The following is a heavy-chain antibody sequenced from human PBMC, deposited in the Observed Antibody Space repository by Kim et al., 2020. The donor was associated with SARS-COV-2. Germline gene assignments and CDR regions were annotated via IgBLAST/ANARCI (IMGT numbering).Heavy chain of an antibody. V-gene: IGHV3-74*01. Sequence: GGSLRLSCAASGFTFSAYWMHWFRQGPGKGLVWVSRIGLDGRSTTYADSVMGRFTISRDNAKNTLYLQMNSLRAEDTAVYYCARGRTHGGCDPAGFDPWG. CDR1: GFTFSAYW. D-gene: IGHD2-8*01. CDR2: IGLDGRST. CDR3: ARGRTHGGCDPAGFDP. J-gene: IGHJ5*02.